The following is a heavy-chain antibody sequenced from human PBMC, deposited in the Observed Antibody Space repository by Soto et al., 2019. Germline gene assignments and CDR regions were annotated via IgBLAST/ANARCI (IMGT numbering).Heavy chain of an antibody. V-gene: IGHV4-4*07. J-gene: IGHJ6*02. CDR1: VYSITTYY. CDR3: ARYSNNWFQTEGMDV. D-gene: IGHD6-13*01. Sequence: PSETLSLTCTVSVYSITTYYWSWIRQPAGKGLERIGSIDASGNTNYNPTLNSRVTMSIDTSKKQFSLKLTSVTAADTAIYYCARYSNNWFQTEGMDVWGQGTTVTVS. CDR2: IDASGNT.